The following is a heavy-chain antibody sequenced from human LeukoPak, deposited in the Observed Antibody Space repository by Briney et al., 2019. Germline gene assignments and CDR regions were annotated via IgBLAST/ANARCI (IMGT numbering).Heavy chain of an antibody. D-gene: IGHD5-24*01. J-gene: IGHJ3*02. CDR2: ISGSGSTI. Sequence: GGSLRLTCAASGFTFSDYYMSWIRQAPGKGLEWMSYISGSGSTISYADSVRGRFTISTDNAKNSLYLQMNSLRVEDTAVYYCARQLRVGAFDIWGQGTMVTVSS. CDR3: ARQLRVGAFDI. V-gene: IGHV3-11*01. CDR1: GFTFSDYY.